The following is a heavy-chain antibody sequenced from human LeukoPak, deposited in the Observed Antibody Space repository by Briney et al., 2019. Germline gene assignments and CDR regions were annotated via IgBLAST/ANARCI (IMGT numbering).Heavy chain of an antibody. CDR2: ISGSGGST. Sequence: PGGSLRLSRAASGFTFSSYAMSWVRQAPGKGLEWVSAISGSGGSTYYADSVKGRFTISRDNSKSTLYLQMNSLRAEDTAVYYCAKEENYYGSGTFDYWGQGTLVTVSS. CDR1: GFTFSSYA. CDR3: AKEENYYGSGTFDY. J-gene: IGHJ4*02. D-gene: IGHD3-10*01. V-gene: IGHV3-23*01.